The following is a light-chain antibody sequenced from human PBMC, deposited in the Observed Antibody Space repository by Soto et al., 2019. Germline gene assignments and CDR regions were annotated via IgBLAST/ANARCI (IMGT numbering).Light chain of an antibody. CDR3: QQSYSPPPT. CDR1: QSVTRY. V-gene: IGKV1-39*01. Sequence: DIQMTQSPSSLSASVGDRVTITCRASQSVTRYLNWYQQKPGKAPKLLIYHTSSLQSGVPSRFSGSGFGTDFTLTISSLQPEDFATYLCQQSYSPPPTFXGGTKADIK. J-gene: IGKJ4*01. CDR2: HTS.